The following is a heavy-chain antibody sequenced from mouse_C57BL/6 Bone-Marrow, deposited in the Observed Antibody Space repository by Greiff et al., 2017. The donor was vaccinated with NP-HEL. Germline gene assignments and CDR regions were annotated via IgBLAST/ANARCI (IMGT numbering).Heavy chain of an antibody. D-gene: IGHD1-1*01. CDR3: ARWGTVGAMDY. V-gene: IGHV1-64*01. J-gene: IGHJ4*01. CDR1: GYTFTSYW. CDR2: IHPNSGST. Sequence: QVQLQQPGAELVKPGASVKLSCKASGYTFTSYWMHWVKQRPGQGLEWIGMIHPNSGSTNYNEKFKSKATLTVDKSSSTAYMQLSSLTSEDSAVYYGARWGTVGAMDYWGQGTSVTVSS.